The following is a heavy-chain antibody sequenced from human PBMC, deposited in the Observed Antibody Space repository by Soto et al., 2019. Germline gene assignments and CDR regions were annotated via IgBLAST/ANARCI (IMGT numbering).Heavy chain of an antibody. Sequence: QVQLQESGPGLVKPSQTLSLTCTVSGGSISSGGYYWSWIRQHPGKGLEWIGYIYYSGSTYYNPSLQCRVTISVDTSKNQFSLKLSSVTAADTAVYYCARGLSSGFGVVILWGQGTLVTVSS. J-gene: IGHJ4*02. V-gene: IGHV4-31*03. CDR2: IYYSGST. CDR3: ARGLSSGFGVVIL. CDR1: GGSISSGGYY. D-gene: IGHD3-3*01.